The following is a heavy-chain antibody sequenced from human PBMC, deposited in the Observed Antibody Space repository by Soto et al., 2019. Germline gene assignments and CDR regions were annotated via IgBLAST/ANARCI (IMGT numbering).Heavy chain of an antibody. CDR3: AGPSSGWSAHTGPGYFDL. Sequence: EVQLVETGGGLIQPGGSLRLSCAASGFTVSSNYMSWVRQAPGKGLEWVPVIYSGGSTYYADSVKGRFTISRDNSKNTLYLQMNSLRAEDTAVYYCAGPSSGWSAHTGPGYFDLWGRGTLVTVSS. CDR2: IYSGGST. J-gene: IGHJ2*01. CDR1: GFTVSSNY. V-gene: IGHV3-53*02. D-gene: IGHD6-19*01.